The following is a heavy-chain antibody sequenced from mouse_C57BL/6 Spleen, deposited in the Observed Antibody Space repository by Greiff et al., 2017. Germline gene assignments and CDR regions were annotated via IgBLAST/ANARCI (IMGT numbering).Heavy chain of an antibody. CDR2: IDPSDSYT. CDR1: GYTFTSYW. CDR3: ARGITTVVGYYFDY. V-gene: IGHV1-50*01. Sequence: QVQLKQPGAELVKPGASVKLSCKASGYTFTSYWMQWVKQRPGQGLEWIGEIDPSDSYTNYNQKFKGKATLTVDTSSSTAYMQLSSLTSEDSAVYYCARGITTVVGYYFDYWGQGTTLTVSS. J-gene: IGHJ2*01. D-gene: IGHD1-1*01.